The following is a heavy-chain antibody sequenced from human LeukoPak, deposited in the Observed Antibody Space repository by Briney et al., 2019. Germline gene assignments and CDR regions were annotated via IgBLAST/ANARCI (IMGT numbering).Heavy chain of an antibody. CDR1: GGSISSYY. CDR2: IYYSGST. CDR3: AGMYEYSSSSWFDP. D-gene: IGHD6-6*01. Sequence: SETLSLTCTVSGGSISSYYLSWIRQPPGKGLEWIGYIYYSGSTNYSPSLKSRVTISVDTSKNQFSLKLSSVTAADTAVYYCAGMYEYSSSSWFDPWGQGTLVTVSS. J-gene: IGHJ5*02. V-gene: IGHV4-59*01.